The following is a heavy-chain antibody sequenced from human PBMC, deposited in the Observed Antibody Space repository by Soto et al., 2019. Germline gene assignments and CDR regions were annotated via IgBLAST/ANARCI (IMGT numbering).Heavy chain of an antibody. CDR3: ARVLQSSWYIQNLDY. D-gene: IGHD6-13*01. V-gene: IGHV1-2*02. J-gene: IGHJ4*02. CDR1: GYTFTDYY. CDR2: INPESGDT. Sequence: GASVKVSCKASGYTFTDYYMHWVRQAPGQGLEWMGWINPESGDTDYAQKFQGRVTMTRDTSISTAYMELSRLRSDDSAVYYCARVLQSSWYIQNLDYWGQGTRVTVSS.